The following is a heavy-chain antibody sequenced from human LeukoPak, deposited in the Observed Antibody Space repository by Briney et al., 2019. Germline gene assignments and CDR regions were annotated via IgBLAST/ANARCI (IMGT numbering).Heavy chain of an antibody. V-gene: IGHV3-9*01. Sequence: PGGSLRLSCAASGFTFDDYAMHWVRQAPGKGLEWVSGISWNSGSIGYADSVKGRFTISRDNAKNSLYLQMNSLRAEDTALYYCAKDQIAAAGTVAFDIWGQGTMVTVSS. CDR3: AKDQIAAAGTVAFDI. D-gene: IGHD6-13*01. CDR1: GFTFDDYA. J-gene: IGHJ3*02. CDR2: ISWNSGSI.